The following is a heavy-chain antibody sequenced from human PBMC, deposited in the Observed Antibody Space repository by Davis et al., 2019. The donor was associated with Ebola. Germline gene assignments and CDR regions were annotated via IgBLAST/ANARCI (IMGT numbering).Heavy chain of an antibody. Sequence: PSETLSLTCTVSGDSISSSGYYWGWIRQPPGKGLEWIAGVHSSGTTHYNPSLRSRVTISVDTSKNQFSLKLRSVTAADTAVYYCARPSDPGSFNHQNCFDPWGQGTPVTVSS. D-gene: IGHD1-14*01. CDR1: GDSISSSGYY. CDR2: VHSSGTT. V-gene: IGHV4-39*01. CDR3: ARPSDPGSFNHQNCFDP. J-gene: IGHJ5*02.